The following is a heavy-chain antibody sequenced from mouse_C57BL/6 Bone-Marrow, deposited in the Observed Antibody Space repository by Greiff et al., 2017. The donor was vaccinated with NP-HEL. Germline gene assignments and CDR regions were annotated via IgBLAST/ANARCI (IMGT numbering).Heavy chain of an antibody. CDR3: ARHYYGSSWFAY. D-gene: IGHD1-1*01. V-gene: IGHV1-39*01. Sequence: VHVKQSGPELVKPGASVKISCKASGYSFTDYNMNWVKQSNGKSLEWIGVINPNYGTTSYNQKFKGKATLTVDQSSSTAYMQLNSLTSEDSAVYYCARHYYGSSWFAYWGQGTLVTVSA. J-gene: IGHJ3*01. CDR1: GYSFTDYN. CDR2: INPNYGTT.